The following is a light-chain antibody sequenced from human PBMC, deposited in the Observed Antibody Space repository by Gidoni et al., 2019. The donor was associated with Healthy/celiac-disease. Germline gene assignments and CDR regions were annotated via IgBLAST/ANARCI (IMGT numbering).Light chain of an antibody. Sequence: IQMTHSPSTLSASVGDRVTIPGRASQRISSWWAWYQQKPGKAPKLLIYKASSLESGAPSRFSGSGSGTEFTLTIISLQPDDFATYYCQQYNSYSPVLWTFGQGTKVEIK. CDR2: KAS. J-gene: IGKJ1*01. CDR1: QRISSW. V-gene: IGKV1-5*03. CDR3: QQYNSYSPVLWT.